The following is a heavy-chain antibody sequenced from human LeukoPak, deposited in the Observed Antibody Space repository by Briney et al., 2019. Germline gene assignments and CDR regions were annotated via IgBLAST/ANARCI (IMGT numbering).Heavy chain of an antibody. CDR1: GFTFSSYG. V-gene: IGHV3-30*18. D-gene: IGHD6-13*01. Sequence: PGGSLRLSCAASGFTFSSYGMHWVRQAPGKGLEWVAVISYDGSNKYYADSVKGRFTISRDNSKNTLYLQMNSLRAEDTAVYYCAKSRSSWTANFDYWGQGTLVTISS. CDR3: AKSRSSWTANFDY. J-gene: IGHJ4*02. CDR2: ISYDGSNK.